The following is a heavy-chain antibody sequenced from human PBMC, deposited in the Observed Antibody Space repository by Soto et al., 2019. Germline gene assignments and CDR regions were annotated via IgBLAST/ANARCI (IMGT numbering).Heavy chain of an antibody. CDR3: APSPPEYGGNSHRSYYYCYYGMDV. D-gene: IGHD2-21*02. V-gene: IGHV1-69*13. CDR1: GGTFSSYA. J-gene: IGHJ6*02. Sequence: ASVKVSCKASGGTFSSYAISWVRQAPGQGLEWMGGIIPSFGTANYAQKFQGRVTITADESTSAAYMELSSLRSEDTAVYYCAPSPPEYGGNSHRSYYYCYYGMDVWGQGTTVTVSS. CDR2: IIPSFGTA.